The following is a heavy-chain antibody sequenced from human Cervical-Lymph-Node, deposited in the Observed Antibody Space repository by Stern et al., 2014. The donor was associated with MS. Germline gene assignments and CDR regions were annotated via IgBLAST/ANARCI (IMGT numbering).Heavy chain of an antibody. CDR2: IYHSGST. J-gene: IGHJ6*02. Sequence: QLQLQDSGPGLVKPSGTLSLTCAVSGDSINSSNWWTWVRQSPGQGLEWIGEIYHSGSTTYNPSLKSRVTISVDKSKNQFALNLRSVAAADTAVYDSFYYGMDVWGQGTTVTVSS. CDR3: FYYGMDV. V-gene: IGHV4-4*02. CDR1: GDSINSSNW.